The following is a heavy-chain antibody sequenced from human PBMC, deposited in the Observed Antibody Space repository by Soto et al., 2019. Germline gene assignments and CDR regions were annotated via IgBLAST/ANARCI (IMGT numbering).Heavy chain of an antibody. V-gene: IGHV1-69*13. J-gene: IGHJ6*02. CDR2: IIPIFGTA. CDR3: ARGGPGGSGSSDTYYYYYYGMDV. Sequence: VASVKVSCKASGGTFSSYAISWVRQAPGQGLEWMGGIIPIFGTANYAQKFQGRVTITADESTSTAYMELSSLRSEDTAVYYCARGGPGGSGSSDTYYYYYYGMDVWG. D-gene: IGHD3-10*01. CDR1: GGTFSSYA.